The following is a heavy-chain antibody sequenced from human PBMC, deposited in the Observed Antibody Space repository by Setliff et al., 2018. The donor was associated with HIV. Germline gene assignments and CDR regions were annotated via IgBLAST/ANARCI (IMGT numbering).Heavy chain of an antibody. CDR3: ARGSPASIAARPWYFQH. V-gene: IGHV4-59*12. D-gene: IGHD6-6*01. J-gene: IGHJ1*01. Sequence: SETLSLTCTVSGGSISTYYWGWVRQPPGKGLEWIGYFYSGGSTSHNPSLGSRVTISVDTSKNQFSLKLSSVTAADTAVYYCARGSPASIAARPWYFQHWGQGTLVTVSS. CDR1: GGSISTYY. CDR2: FYSGGST.